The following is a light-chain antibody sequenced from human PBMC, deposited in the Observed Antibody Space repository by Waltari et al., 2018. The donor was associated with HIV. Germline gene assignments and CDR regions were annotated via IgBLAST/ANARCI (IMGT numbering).Light chain of an antibody. J-gene: IGLJ1*01. CDR3: QSYDISLSGYV. Sequence: QSVLTQPPSVSGAPGQRVTIPCPGRSSHLGAGSDVPWYQQLPGTAPKLLIHGNDNRPSGVPGRFSGSKSGTSASLAITGLQAEDEADYYCQSYDISLSGYVLGTGTKVTVL. CDR1: SSHLGAGSD. CDR2: GND. V-gene: IGLV1-40*01.